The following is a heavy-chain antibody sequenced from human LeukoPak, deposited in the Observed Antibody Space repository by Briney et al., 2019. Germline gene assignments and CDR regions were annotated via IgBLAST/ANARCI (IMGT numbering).Heavy chain of an antibody. V-gene: IGHV4-34*01. CDR3: AREVAGTGGGYYFDY. Sequence: PSETLSLTCAVYSWSFSGYYWSWIRQPPGKGLEWIGEINHSGSTNYNPSLKSRVSISVDTSKNQFSLKLSSVTAADTAVYYCAREVAGTGGGYYFDYWGQGTLVTVSS. CDR1: SWSFSGYY. J-gene: IGHJ4*02. CDR2: INHSGST. D-gene: IGHD6-19*01.